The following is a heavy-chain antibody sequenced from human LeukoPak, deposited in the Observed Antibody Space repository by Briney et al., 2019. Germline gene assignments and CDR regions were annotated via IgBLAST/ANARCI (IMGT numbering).Heavy chain of an antibody. Sequence: PSGTLSLACTVSGGSISSGDYYWSWIRQPPGKGLEWIGYIYYSGSTYYNPSLKSRVTISVDTSKNQFSLKLSSVTAADTAVYYCARERHVDYSNFLGFYYYYYMDVWGKGTTVTVSS. CDR3: ARERHVDYSNFLGFYYYYYMDV. D-gene: IGHD4-11*01. V-gene: IGHV4-30-4*08. J-gene: IGHJ6*03. CDR2: IYYSGST. CDR1: GGSISSGDYY.